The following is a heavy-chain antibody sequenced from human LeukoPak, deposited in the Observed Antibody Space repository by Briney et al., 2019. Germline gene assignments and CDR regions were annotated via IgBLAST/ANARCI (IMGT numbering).Heavy chain of an antibody. CDR2: INHSGST. CDR1: GGSFSGYY. Sequence: SETLSLTCAVYGGSFSGYYWSWIRQPPGKGLEWIGEINHSGSTNYNPSLKSRVTISVDTSKNQFSLKLSSVTAADTAVYYCARGTLLPNAFDIWGQGTMVTVSS. V-gene: IGHV4-34*01. J-gene: IGHJ3*02. CDR3: ARGTLLPNAFDI. D-gene: IGHD3-10*01.